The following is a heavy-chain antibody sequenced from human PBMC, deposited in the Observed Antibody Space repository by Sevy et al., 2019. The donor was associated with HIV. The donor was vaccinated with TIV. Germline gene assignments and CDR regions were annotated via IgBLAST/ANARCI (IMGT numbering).Heavy chain of an antibody. CDR2: IYYSGST. CDR3: ARGAVAGTRGWFDP. V-gene: IGHV4-59*01. CDR1: GGSISSYY. J-gene: IGHJ5*02. D-gene: IGHD6-19*01. Sequence: SETLSLTCTVSGGSISSYYWSWIRQPPGKGLEWIGYIYYSGSTNYNPSLKSRVTISVATAKNQFSLKLSSVTAADTAVYYCARGAVAGTRGWFDPWGQGTLVTVSS.